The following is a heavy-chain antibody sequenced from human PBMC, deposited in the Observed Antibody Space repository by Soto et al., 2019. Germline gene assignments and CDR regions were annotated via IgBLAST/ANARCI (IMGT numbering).Heavy chain of an antibody. CDR1: GFTFSSYA. CDR2: ISGSGGST. D-gene: IGHD3-22*01. Sequence: EVQLLESGGGLVQPGGSLRLSCAASGFTFSSYAMSWVRQAPGKGLEWVSAISGSGGSTYYADSVKGRFTISRDNSKNTLYLQMNSLRAEDTAVYYCAKDNYYDSSGYYYDPYYFDYWGQGTLVTVSS. J-gene: IGHJ4*02. V-gene: IGHV3-23*01. CDR3: AKDNYYDSSGYYYDPYYFDY.